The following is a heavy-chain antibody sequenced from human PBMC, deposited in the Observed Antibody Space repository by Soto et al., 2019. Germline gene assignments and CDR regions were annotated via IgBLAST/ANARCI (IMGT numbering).Heavy chain of an antibody. J-gene: IGHJ6*02. CDR3: ARPLRFLEWSPPSPDYYYYGMDV. CDR1: GYTFTSYA. CDR2: INAGNGNT. Sequence: ASVKVSCKASGYTFTSYAMHWVRQAPGQRLEWMGWINAGNGNTKYSQKFQGRVTVTRDTSASTAYMELSSLRSEDTAVYYCARPLRFLEWSPPSPDYYYYGMDVWGQGTTVTVSS. D-gene: IGHD3-3*01. V-gene: IGHV1-3*01.